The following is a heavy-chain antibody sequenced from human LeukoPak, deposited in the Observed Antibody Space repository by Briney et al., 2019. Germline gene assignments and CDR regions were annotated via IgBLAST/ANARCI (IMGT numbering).Heavy chain of an antibody. D-gene: IGHD3-10*01. J-gene: IGHJ5*02. CDR3: VRGYGQGSYSA. CDR1: GVSTSRGY. Sequence: SETLSLTCTVSGVSTSRGYWSWIRQPAGKGLEWLGRVSTSLTTYYNPSLKSRVTMSLDTSENQFFLKLTSVTAADTAVYYCVRGYGQGSYSAWGQGTLVTVSS. CDR2: VSTSLTT. V-gene: IGHV4-4*07.